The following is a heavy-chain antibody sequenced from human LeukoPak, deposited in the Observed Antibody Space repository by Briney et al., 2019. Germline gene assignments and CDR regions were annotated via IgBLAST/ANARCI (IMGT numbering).Heavy chain of an antibody. CDR3: ARAGDPSSGCYFDY. V-gene: IGHV4-30-2*01. Sequence: SETLSLTCAVSGGSISSGGYSWSWIRQPPGRGLEWIGYIYLSGNSYYNPSLKSRVTISVDRSKNQFSLKLTSVTAADTAVYYCARAGDPSSGCYFDYWGQGILVTVSS. CDR2: IYLSGNS. D-gene: IGHD6-19*01. CDR1: GGSISSGGYS. J-gene: IGHJ4*02.